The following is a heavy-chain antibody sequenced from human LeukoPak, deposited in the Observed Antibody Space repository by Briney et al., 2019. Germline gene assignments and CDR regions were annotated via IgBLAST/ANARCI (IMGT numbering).Heavy chain of an antibody. D-gene: IGHD6-6*01. V-gene: IGHV1-69*13. CDR2: IIPIVGTA. CDR3: ASPRRIAARPLYYYYMDV. CDR1: GGTFSSYA. Sequence: SVKVSCKASGGTFSSYAISWVRQAPGQGLEWMGGIIPIVGTANYAQKFQGRVTITADESTSTAYMELSSLRSEDTAVYYCASPRRIAARPLYYYYMDVWGKGTTVTVSS. J-gene: IGHJ6*03.